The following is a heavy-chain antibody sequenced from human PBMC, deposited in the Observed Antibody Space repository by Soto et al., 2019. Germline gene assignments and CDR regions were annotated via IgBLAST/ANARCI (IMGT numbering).Heavy chain of an antibody. CDR3: ARLEWLSLAAWFDP. CDR1: GYSFTNYW. J-gene: IGHJ5*02. V-gene: IGHV5-51*01. Sequence: GESLKISCKGSGYSFTNYWVGWVRQMPGKGLEWMGMIYPDDSDTKYSPSFQGQVTFSADKSINTAYLQWSSLKASDTAIYYCARLEWLSLAAWFDPWGQGTLVTVSS. D-gene: IGHD3-3*01. CDR2: IYPDDSDT.